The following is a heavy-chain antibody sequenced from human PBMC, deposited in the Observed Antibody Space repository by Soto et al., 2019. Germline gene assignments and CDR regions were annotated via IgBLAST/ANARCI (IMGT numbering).Heavy chain of an antibody. Sequence: EVQLVESGGGLVKPGESLKLSCAVSGFTFSNGWMNWVRQAPGQGLEWVGLIKTIAEGGTADYAAPVKGRFTISRDDFDNTLYLQMNSLKNEDTAVYYCTTAPFDYWGQGTLVTVSS. CDR3: TTAPFDY. CDR2: IKTIAEGGTA. J-gene: IGHJ4*02. CDR1: GFTFSNGW. V-gene: IGHV3-15*07.